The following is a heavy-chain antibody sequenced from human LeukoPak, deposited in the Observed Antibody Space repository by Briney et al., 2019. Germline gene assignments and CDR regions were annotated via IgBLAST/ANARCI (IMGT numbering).Heavy chain of an antibody. J-gene: IGHJ6*04. CDR3: V. CDR2: IYYSGST. CDR1: GGSISSYY. Sequence: SETLSLTCTVSGGSISSYYWSWIRQPPGKGLEWIGYIYYSGSTNYNPSLKSRVTISVDTSKNQFSLKLSSVTAVPYYYGMDVWGKGATVTVSS. V-gene: IGHV4-59*01.